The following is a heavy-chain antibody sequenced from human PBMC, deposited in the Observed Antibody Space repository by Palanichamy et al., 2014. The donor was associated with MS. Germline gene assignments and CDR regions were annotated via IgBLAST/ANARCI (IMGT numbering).Heavy chain of an antibody. Sequence: EVQLVEVWGRSWYSLGGPVRLSCAASGFTFDDYTMHWVRQAPGRGLEWVSLISWDGGSTYYADSVKGRFTISRDNSKNSLYLQMKSLRTEDTALYFCAKDHSVYTTSGWDAFDIGGQGTMVTVSS. J-gene: IGHJ3*02. V-gene: IGHV3-43*01. CDR1: GFTFDDYT. CDR2: ISWDGGST. CDR3: AKDHSVYTTSGWDAFDI. D-gene: IGHD3-22*01.